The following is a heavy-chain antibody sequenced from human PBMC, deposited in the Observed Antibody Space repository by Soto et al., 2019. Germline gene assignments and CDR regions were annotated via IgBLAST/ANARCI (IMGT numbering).Heavy chain of an antibody. J-gene: IGHJ1*01. CDR1: GFTFSNYW. CDR2: IQSDGSRT. CDR3: VSGGRFEKH. D-gene: IGHD3-16*01. V-gene: IGHV3-74*03. Sequence: EVQLVESGGGLVQPGGSLRLSCAASGFTFSNYWMNWVRQAPGKGLVWVSRIQSDGSRTTYADSVKGRFTISRDNAKNKLYLQMDRLRAEDTAVYFCVSGGRFEKHWGQGTLVCVCS.